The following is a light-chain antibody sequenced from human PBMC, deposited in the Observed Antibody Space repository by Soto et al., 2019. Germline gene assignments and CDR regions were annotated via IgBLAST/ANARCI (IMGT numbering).Light chain of an antibody. V-gene: IGLV4-69*01. J-gene: IGLJ3*02. CDR1: SGHSNYA. CDR2: VNGDGSH. Sequence: QSVLTQSPSASASLGASVKLTCTLSSGHSNYAIAWHQQQPEKGPRYLMKVNGDGSHFRGDGIPDRFSGSSSGAERYLTISSLQSDDEADYYCQTWGTGNWVFGGGTKVTVL. CDR3: QTWGTGNWV.